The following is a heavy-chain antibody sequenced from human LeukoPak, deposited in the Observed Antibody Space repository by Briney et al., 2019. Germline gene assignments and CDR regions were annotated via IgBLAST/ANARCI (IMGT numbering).Heavy chain of an antibody. CDR2: IRSKANSYAT. Sequence: GGSLRLSCAASGFTFSGSAMHWVRQASGKGLEWVGRIRSKANSYATAYAASVKGRFTISRDDSKNTAYLQMNSLKTEDTAVYYCTRLSPNVLHNWFDPWGQGTLVTVSS. CDR1: GFTFSGSA. J-gene: IGHJ5*02. CDR3: TRLSPNVLHNWFDP. D-gene: IGHD6-6*01. V-gene: IGHV3-73*01.